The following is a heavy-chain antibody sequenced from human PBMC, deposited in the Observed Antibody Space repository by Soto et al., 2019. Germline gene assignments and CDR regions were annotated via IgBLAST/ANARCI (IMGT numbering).Heavy chain of an antibody. CDR1: GGSISSYY. V-gene: IGHV4-59*08. D-gene: IGHD3-10*01. CDR3: ARHRQHGSGIVLFDY. J-gene: IGHJ4*02. Sequence: QVQLQESGPGLVKPSETLSLTCTVSGGSISSYYWSWIRQPPGKGLEWIGYIYYSGSTNYNPSLKSRVTIXXDXSXXQFSLKLSSVTAADTAVYYCARHRQHGSGIVLFDYWGQGTLVTVSS. CDR2: IYYSGST.